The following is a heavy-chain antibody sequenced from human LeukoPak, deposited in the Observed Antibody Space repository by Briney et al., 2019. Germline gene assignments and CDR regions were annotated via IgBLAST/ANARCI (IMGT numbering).Heavy chain of an antibody. CDR3: ARDHSGGGDAFDI. CDR1: GDSVSSNGAA. J-gene: IGHJ3*02. V-gene: IGHV6-1*01. Sequence: SQTLSLTCGISGDSVSSNGAAWNWIRQSPSRGLEWLGRTYYRSRWLNDYAVSVKSRIIINPDTSKNQFSLKLSSVTAADTAVYYCARDHSGGGDAFDIRGQGTMVPVSS. D-gene: IGHD3-16*01. CDR2: TYYRSRWLN.